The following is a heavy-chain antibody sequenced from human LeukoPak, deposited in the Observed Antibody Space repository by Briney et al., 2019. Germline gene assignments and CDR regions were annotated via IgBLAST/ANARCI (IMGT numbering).Heavy chain of an antibody. J-gene: IGHJ3*02. CDR2: IIPIFGTA. CDR1: GYTFTGYY. D-gene: IGHD2-2*01. Sequence: SVKVSCKASGYTFTGYYMHWVRQAPGQGLEWMGGIIPIFGTANYAQKFQGRVTITADESTSTAYMELSSLRSEDTAVYYCARDRWGVPAAIPNDAFDIWGQGTMVTVSS. CDR3: ARDRWGVPAAIPNDAFDI. V-gene: IGHV1-69*13.